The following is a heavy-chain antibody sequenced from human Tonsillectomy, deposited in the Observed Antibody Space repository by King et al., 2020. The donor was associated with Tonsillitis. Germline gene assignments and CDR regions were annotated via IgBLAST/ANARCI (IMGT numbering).Heavy chain of an antibody. J-gene: IGHJ4*02. V-gene: IGHV3-64*01. CDR1: GFPFSPYP. Sequence: FFPPWCSLRLSFAASGFPFSPYPMHWVRQAPGPFLASFSALPPTGGSTYSSPSVRGRFTISRDNSKTTLYLQMGRLRADDRAGDYCHGGDSYGASDDGGQGTLVTVAS. D-gene: IGHD5-18*01. CDR2: LPPTGGST. CDR3: HGGDSYGASDD.